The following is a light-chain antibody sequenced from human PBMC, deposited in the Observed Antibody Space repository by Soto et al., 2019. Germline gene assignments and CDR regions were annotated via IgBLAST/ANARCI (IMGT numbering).Light chain of an antibody. V-gene: IGKV3-20*01. J-gene: IGKJ3*01. CDR2: GAS. CDR1: QSISGSS. CDR3: QHYGSSPLFT. Sequence: EIVLTQSPGTLSLSPGERATLSCRASQSISGSSVAWYQQKPGQAPRPLIYGASNRATGIPDRFSGSGSGTDFTLNISGLEPEDFAVYYCQHYGSSPLFTFGPGTKVDIK.